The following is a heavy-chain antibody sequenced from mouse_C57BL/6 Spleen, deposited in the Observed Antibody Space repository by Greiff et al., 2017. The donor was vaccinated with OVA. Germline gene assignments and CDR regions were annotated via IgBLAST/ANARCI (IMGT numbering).Heavy chain of an antibody. CDR1: GFTFSSYA. CDR2: ISDGGSYT. D-gene: IGHD1-3*01. J-gene: IGHJ2*01. Sequence: EVHLVESGGGLVKPGGSLKLSCAASGFTFSSYAMSWVRQTPEKRLEWVATISDGGSYTYYPDNVKGRFTISRDNAKNNLYLQMSHLKSDDTAMYYCARDRDNYYFDYWGQGTTLTVSS. CDR3: ARDRDNYYFDY. V-gene: IGHV5-4*01.